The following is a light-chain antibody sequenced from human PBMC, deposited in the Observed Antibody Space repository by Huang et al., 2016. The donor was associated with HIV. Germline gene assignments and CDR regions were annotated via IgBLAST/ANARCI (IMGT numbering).Light chain of an antibody. J-gene: IGKJ4*01. CDR1: QSVSYSSNNKNS. CDR3: QQYYSTPPT. V-gene: IGKV4-1*01. Sequence: DIVMTQSPDSLAVSLGERAPINCKSSQSVSYSSNNKNSLAWYQQKPGQPPKLLIYWASTRESGVPGRFSGGGSGTDFTLTISSLQAEDVAVYYCQQYYSTPPTFGGGTKVEIK. CDR2: WAS.